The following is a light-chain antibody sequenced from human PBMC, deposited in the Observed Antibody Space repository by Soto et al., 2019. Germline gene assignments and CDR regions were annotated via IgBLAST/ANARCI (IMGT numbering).Light chain of an antibody. J-gene: IGKJ1*01. CDR3: LQYNGYYRT. V-gene: IGKV1-5*01. Sequence: DIQMTQSPSTLSASVGDRVTITCRASQNISRWLTWYQQKPGKAPNLLIFDASTLESGVPSRFSGSGSGTTFTLTISSLQSDDFATYYCLQYNGYYRTFGQGTKVDIK. CDR2: DAS. CDR1: QNISRW.